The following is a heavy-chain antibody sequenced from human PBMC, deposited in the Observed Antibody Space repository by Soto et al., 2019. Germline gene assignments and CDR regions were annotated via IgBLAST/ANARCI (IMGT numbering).Heavy chain of an antibody. Sequence: ASVKVSCKVSGYTLTELSMHWVRQAPGKGLEWMGGFDPEDGETIYAQKFQGRVTMTEDTSTATAYMELSSLRSEDTAVYYCATIGQRYYDILTGYYKPRGPYYYMDVWGKGTTVTVSS. V-gene: IGHV1-24*01. J-gene: IGHJ6*03. CDR2: FDPEDGET. D-gene: IGHD3-9*01. CDR1: GYTLTELS. CDR3: ATIGQRYYDILTGYYKPRGPYYYMDV.